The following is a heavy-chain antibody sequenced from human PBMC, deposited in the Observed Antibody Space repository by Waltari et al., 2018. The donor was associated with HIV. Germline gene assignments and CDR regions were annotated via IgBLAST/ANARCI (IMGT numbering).Heavy chain of an antibody. Sequence: QVQLVESGGGVVQPGRSLSLSCATSGFTLSSYGMHGVRQAPGKGLEWVTVIWYDGSKKYYADSVKGRFTISRDNSKNTLYLQMNSLRIEDTAVYYCARKYSSSWGAPFDYWGQGTLVTVSS. CDR1: GFTLSSYG. J-gene: IGHJ4*02. CDR2: IWYDGSKK. V-gene: IGHV3-33*01. D-gene: IGHD6-13*01. CDR3: ARKYSSSWGAPFDY.